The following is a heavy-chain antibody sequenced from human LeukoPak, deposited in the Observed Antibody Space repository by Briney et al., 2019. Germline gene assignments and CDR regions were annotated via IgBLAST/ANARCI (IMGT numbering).Heavy chain of an antibody. J-gene: IGHJ4*02. CDR3: ARSYGSGSYSFLY. CDR1: GFIFDDYA. CDR2: ISWNSGSI. V-gene: IGHV3-9*01. Sequence: GGSLRLSCAASGFIFDDYAMHWVRQAPGKGLEWVSGISWNSGSIGYADSVKGRFTISRDNAKNSLYLQMNSLRAEDTALYYCARSYGSGSYSFLYWGQGTLVTVSS. D-gene: IGHD3-10*01.